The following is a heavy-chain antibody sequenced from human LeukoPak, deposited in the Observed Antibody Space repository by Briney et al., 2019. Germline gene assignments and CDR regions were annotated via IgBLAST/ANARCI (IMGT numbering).Heavy chain of an antibody. Sequence: SETLSLTCAVYGGSFSGYYWSWIRQPPGKGLEWIGEINHSGSTNYNPSLKSRVTISVDTSKNQFSLKLSSVTVADTAVYYCARQRRVRGAKEVYYYYYYYMDVWGKGTTVTVSS. CDR1: GGSFSGYY. CDR3: ARQRRVRGAKEVYYYYYYYMDV. CDR2: INHSGST. D-gene: IGHD3-10*01. V-gene: IGHV4-34*01. J-gene: IGHJ6*03.